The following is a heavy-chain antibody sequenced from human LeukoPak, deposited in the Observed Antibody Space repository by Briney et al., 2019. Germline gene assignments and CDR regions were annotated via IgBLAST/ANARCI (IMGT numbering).Heavy chain of an antibody. CDR2: IYSGGST. D-gene: IGHD3-3*01. J-gene: IGHJ4*02. Sequence: PGGSLRLSCAASGFTVSSNYMSWVRQAPGKGLEWVSVIYSGGSTYYADSVKGRFTISRDNSKNTLYLQMNSPRAEDTAVYYCARVWSGYFDYWGQGTLVTISS. CDR1: GFTVSSNY. CDR3: ARVWSGYFDY. V-gene: IGHV3-53*01.